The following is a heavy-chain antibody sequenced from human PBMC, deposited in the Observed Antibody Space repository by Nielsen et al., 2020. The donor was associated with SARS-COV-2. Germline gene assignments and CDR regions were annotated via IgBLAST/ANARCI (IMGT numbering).Heavy chain of an antibody. V-gene: IGHV3-30-3*01. CDR3: ARGIRLWFGELFLDY. CDR1: GFTFSSYA. CDR2: ISYDGSNK. J-gene: IGHJ4*02. Sequence: GESLKISCAASGFTFSSYAMHWVRQAPGKGLEWVAVISYDGSNKYYADSVKGRFTISRDNSKNTLYLQMNSLRAEDTAVYYCARGIRLWFGELFLDYWGQGTLVTVSS. D-gene: IGHD3-10*01.